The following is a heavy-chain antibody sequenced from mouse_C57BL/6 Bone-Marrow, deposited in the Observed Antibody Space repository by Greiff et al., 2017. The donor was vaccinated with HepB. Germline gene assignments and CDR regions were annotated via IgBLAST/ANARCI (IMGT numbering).Heavy chain of an antibody. V-gene: IGHV1-76*01. D-gene: IGHD1-1*01. Sequence: QVQLQQSGAELVRPGASVKLSCKASGYTFTDYYINWVKQRPGQGLEWIARIYPGSGNTYYNEKFKGKATLTAEKSSSTAYMQLSSLTSEDSAVYFCARAHYYGRGYFDYWGQGTTLTVSS. CDR1: GYTFTDYY. CDR3: ARAHYYGRGYFDY. CDR2: IYPGSGNT. J-gene: IGHJ2*01.